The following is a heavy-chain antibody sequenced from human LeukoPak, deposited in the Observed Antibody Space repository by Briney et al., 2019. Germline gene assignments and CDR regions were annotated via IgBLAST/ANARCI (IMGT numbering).Heavy chain of an antibody. CDR3: ARGLMAAADSYYYYMDV. Sequence: ASVTVSCKASGYTFTSYDINWARQAPGQGLEWMGWMNPNSGNTDYAQTFQGRVTMTRNTSISTAYMELSSLRSEDTAVYYCARGLMAAADSYYYYMDVWGKGTTVTVSS. CDR2: MNPNSGNT. V-gene: IGHV1-8*01. D-gene: IGHD6-13*01. CDR1: GYTFTSYD. J-gene: IGHJ6*03.